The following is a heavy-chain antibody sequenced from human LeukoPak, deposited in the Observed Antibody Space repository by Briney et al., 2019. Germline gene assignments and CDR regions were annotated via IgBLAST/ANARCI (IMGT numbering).Heavy chain of an antibody. J-gene: IGHJ4*02. CDR1: GGSISTYY. D-gene: IGHD3-10*01. CDR2: IYTSGST. V-gene: IGHV4-4*07. Sequence: SETLPLTRTVSGGSISTYYCSWIRQPAGKGLEWIGRIYTSGSTKYNPSLKSRVTISVDKSKNQFSLKLTSVTAADTAMYYCARDRSGADHGGQGTLVTVS. CDR3: ARDRSGADH.